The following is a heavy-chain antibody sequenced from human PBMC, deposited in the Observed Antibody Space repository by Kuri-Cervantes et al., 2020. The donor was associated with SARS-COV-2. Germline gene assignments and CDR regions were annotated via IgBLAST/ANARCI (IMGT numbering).Heavy chain of an antibody. D-gene: IGHD3-3*01. CDR3: ARHVVSGWSGYFDY. V-gene: IGHV4-39*01. J-gene: IGHJ4*02. CDR1: GGSISSTSCY. CDR2: IYYSGST. Sequence: ESLKIFCTVAGGSISSTSCYCGCVRQPPGKGLEWIGSIYYSGSTYYNPSLKSRVTISVDTSKNQFSLKLSSVTAADTAVYYCARHVVSGWSGYFDYWGQGTLVTVSS.